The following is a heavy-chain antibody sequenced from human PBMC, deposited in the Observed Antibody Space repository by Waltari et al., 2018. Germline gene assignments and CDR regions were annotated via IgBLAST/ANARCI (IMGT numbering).Heavy chain of an antibody. CDR1: GGPISSSSYY. Sequence: QLQLQESGPGLVKPSETLSLTCTVSGGPISSSSYYWGWIRQPPGKGLEWIGSIYYSGSTYYNPSLKSRVTISVDTSKNQFSLKLSSVTAADTAVYYCARHLYRGAVAPFDYWGQGTLVTVSS. CDR2: IYYSGST. V-gene: IGHV4-39*01. CDR3: ARHLYRGAVAPFDY. D-gene: IGHD6-19*01. J-gene: IGHJ4*02.